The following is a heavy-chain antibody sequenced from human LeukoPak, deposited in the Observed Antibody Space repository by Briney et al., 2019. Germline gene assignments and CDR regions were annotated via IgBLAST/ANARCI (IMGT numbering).Heavy chain of an antibody. Sequence: GGSLRLSCAASGFTFTNFEMNWVRQAPGKGLEWVSYISYSGSTTSYADSVKGRFTISRDNSKNTVYLQMSSLRAEDTAVYYCVGDGRDGYNRYFHHWGQGTLVTVSS. CDR3: VGDGRDGYNRYFHH. CDR2: ISYSGSTT. CDR1: GFTFTNFE. V-gene: IGHV3-48*03. D-gene: IGHD5-24*01. J-gene: IGHJ1*01.